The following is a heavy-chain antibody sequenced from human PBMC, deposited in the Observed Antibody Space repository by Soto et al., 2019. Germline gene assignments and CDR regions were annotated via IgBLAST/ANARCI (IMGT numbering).Heavy chain of an antibody. V-gene: IGHV3-30*03. CDR1: GFTFSSYG. Sequence: QVQLVESGGGVVQPGRSLRLSCAASGFTFSSYGMHWVRQAPGKGLEWVAVISYDGSNKYYADSVKGRFTISRDNSKNTLYLQMNSLRAEDTAVYYCAREELGPYGMDVW. D-gene: IGHD1-7*01. J-gene: IGHJ6*01. CDR3: AREELGPYGMDV. CDR2: ISYDGSNK.